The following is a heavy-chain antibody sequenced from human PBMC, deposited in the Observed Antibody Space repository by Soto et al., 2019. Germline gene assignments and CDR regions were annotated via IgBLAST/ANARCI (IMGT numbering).Heavy chain of an antibody. CDR2: ISYDGSNK. CDR1: GFTFSSYA. D-gene: IGHD3-10*01. Sequence: VGSLRLSCAASGFTFSSYAMHWVRQAPGKGLEWVAVISYDGSNKYYADSVKGRFTISRDNSKNTLYLQMNSLRAEDTAVYYCARTGDYGNDAFDIWGQGTMVTVSS. J-gene: IGHJ3*02. CDR3: ARTGDYGNDAFDI. V-gene: IGHV3-30-3*01.